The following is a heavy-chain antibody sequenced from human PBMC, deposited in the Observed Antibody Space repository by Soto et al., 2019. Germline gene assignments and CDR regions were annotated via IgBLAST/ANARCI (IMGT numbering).Heavy chain of an antibody. CDR2: IKTDGSEK. J-gene: IGHJ4*02. Sequence: EVQLVESGGGLVQPGGSLRLSCAASGFTFSDNWMSWVRQAPGKGLECVANIKTDGSEKYYVDPVKGRFTTSRDNPKNSLYLQRNTLRADDTAVYYCATSMGRGGNDYWGQGTLVAVSS. CDR3: ATSMGRGGNDY. V-gene: IGHV3-7*05. CDR1: GFTFSDNW. D-gene: IGHD3-10*01.